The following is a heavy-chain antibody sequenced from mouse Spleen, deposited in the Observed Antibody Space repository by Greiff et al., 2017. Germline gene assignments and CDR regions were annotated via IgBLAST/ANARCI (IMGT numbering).Heavy chain of an antibody. Sequence: EVQLQQSGAELVKPGASVKLSCTASGFNIKDTYMHWVKQRPEQGLEWIGRIDPEDGDTEYAPKFQGKATMTADTSSNTAYLQLSSLTSEDTAVYYCTPYYSNYVFDYWGQGTTLTVSS. CDR2: IDPEDGDT. J-gene: IGHJ2*01. CDR1: GFNIKDTY. CDR3: TPYYSNYVFDY. D-gene: IGHD2-5*01. V-gene: IGHV14-1*01.